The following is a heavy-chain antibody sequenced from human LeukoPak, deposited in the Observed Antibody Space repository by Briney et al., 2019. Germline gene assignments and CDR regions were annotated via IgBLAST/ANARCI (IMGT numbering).Heavy chain of an antibody. CDR2: IKQGGSEI. J-gene: IGHJ4*02. D-gene: IGHD1-7*01. Sequence: PGGSLRLSCAASGFTFSSYWRNWVRQAPGKGLEWVANIKQGGSEIYYVGSVKGRFTISRDDARNSLYLQLNSLRAEDTAVYYCARGVSSNWNYLYFDYWGQGTLVTVSS. V-gene: IGHV3-7*01. CDR3: ARGVSSNWNYLYFDY. CDR1: GFTFSSYW.